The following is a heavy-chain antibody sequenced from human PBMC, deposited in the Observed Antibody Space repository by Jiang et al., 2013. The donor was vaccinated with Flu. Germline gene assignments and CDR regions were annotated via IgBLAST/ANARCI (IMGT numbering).Heavy chain of an antibody. J-gene: IGHJ4*02. V-gene: IGHV4-39*07. Sequence: GLVKPSETLSLTCTVSGGSISSRSYYWGWIRQAPGKGLEWIGSIYYSGSTNYNASLKSRVTISVDTSKNQFSLKLSSVTAADTAVYYCARTYGSGSYYDYWGQGTLVTVSS. CDR3: ARTYGSGSYYDY. CDR1: GGSISSRSYY. CDR2: IYYSGST. D-gene: IGHD3-10*01.